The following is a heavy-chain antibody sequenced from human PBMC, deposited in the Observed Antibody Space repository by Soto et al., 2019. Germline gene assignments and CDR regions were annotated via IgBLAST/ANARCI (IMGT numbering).Heavy chain of an antibody. CDR3: AKTDSNYDFWSGYYMDYYYYGMDV. D-gene: IGHD3-3*01. V-gene: IGHV3-23*01. Sequence: GGSLRLSCAASGFTFSSYAMSLVRQAPGKGLEWVSAISGSGGSTYYADSVKGRFTISRDNSKNTLYLQMNSLRAEDTAVYYCAKTDSNYDFWSGYYMDYYYYGMDVWGQGTTVTV. CDR2: ISGSGGST. J-gene: IGHJ6*02. CDR1: GFTFSSYA.